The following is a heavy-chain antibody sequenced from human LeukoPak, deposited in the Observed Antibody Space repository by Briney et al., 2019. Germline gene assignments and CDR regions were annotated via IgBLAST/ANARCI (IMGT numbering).Heavy chain of an antibody. CDR1: GYSISSSKW. Sequence: SETLSLTCVVSGYSISSSKWWGWIRQPPGKGLEWIGYIYYSGSTYYNPSLKTRVTMSVDTSKNQFSLKLTSVTAVDTAICYCARTRDSDMYYFDSWGQGTLVTVS. J-gene: IGHJ4*02. CDR2: IYYSGST. V-gene: IGHV4-28*01. CDR3: ARTRDSDMYYFDS. D-gene: IGHD5-24*01.